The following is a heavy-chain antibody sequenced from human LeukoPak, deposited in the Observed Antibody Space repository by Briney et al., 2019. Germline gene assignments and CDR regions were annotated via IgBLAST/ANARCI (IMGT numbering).Heavy chain of an antibody. CDR1: GYSFRAYD. Sequence: GGSLRLSCTASGYSFRAYDIHWVRQPPGKGLEWVAAISHDGSQTLYADSVKGRFTISRDNLRNTLFLQMNSLRTEDTAVYYCPKFRSYYVDYWGQGALVTVSS. D-gene: IGHD3-10*02. V-gene: IGHV3-30*18. J-gene: IGHJ4*02. CDR3: PKFRSYYVDY. CDR2: ISHDGSQT.